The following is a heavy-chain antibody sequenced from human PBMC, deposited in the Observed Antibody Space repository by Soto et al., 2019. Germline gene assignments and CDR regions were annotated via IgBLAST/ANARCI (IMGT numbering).Heavy chain of an antibody. J-gene: IGHJ5*02. D-gene: IGHD6-6*01. Sequence: XXTLSLPCAAYGGSFSGYYWRWIRQPPGKGLEWIGEINHSGSTNYNPSLKSRVTISVDTSKNQFSLKLSSVTAADTAVYYCARGGTESSSSPWFDPWGQGTLVTVSS. V-gene: IGHV4-34*01. CDR2: INHSGST. CDR1: GGSFSGYY. CDR3: ARGGTESSSSPWFDP.